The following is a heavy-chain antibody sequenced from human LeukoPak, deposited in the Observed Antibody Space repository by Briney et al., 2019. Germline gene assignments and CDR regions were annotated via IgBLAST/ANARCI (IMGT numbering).Heavy chain of an antibody. CDR2: ISSDGSTI. CDR1: GFSFSRYS. J-gene: IGHJ4*02. Sequence: GGSLRLSCTASGFSFSRYSMNWVRQAPGKGLGWISYISSDGSTIYYADSVKGRFTISRDNAKNSLYLQMNSLRAEDTAVYYCARWKGGAAAEAVQYFDYWAREPWSPSPQ. D-gene: IGHD6-13*01. CDR3: ARWKGGAAAEAVQYFDY. V-gene: IGHV3-48*04.